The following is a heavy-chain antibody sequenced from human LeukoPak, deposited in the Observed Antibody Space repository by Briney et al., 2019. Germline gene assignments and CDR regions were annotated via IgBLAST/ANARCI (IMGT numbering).Heavy chain of an antibody. CDR1: GYSFTNYF. CDR3: ARSVATMAPHYFDY. J-gene: IGHJ4*02. V-gene: IGHV5-51*01. Sequence: GESLKISCKASGYSFTNYFIGWVRQIPGIGLEWMGIIHPSYSDTRYSPSFEGQVTISADKSISTAYLQWSSLKDSDTAMYYCARSVATMAPHYFDYWGQGTLVTVSS. CDR2: IHPSYSDT. D-gene: IGHD5-12*01.